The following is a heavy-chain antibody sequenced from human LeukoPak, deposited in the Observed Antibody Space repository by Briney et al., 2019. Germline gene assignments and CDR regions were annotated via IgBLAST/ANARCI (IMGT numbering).Heavy chain of an antibody. Sequence: PGGSLRLSCAASGFTFSSYSMNWVRQAPGKGLEWVSYISSSSSTIYYADSVKGRFTISRDNAKNSLYLQMNSLRAEDTAVYYCAREGGTKGVTAIRGRRRSFDYWGQGTLVTVSS. CDR1: GFTFSSYS. CDR3: AREGGTKGVTAIRGRRRSFDY. J-gene: IGHJ4*02. D-gene: IGHD2-21*02. V-gene: IGHV3-48*04. CDR2: ISSSSSTI.